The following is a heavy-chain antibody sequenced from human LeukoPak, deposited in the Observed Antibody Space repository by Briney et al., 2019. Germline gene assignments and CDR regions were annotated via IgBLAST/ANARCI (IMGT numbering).Heavy chain of an antibody. CDR2: IKSKTDDGTT. CDR1: GFTFSDAC. D-gene: IGHD2-21*02. CDR3: TTAMVVTAILYFQH. Sequence: GGSLRLSCAASGFTFSDACMSWVRQAPGKGLEWVGRIKSKTDDGTTDYAAPVKGRFTISSDDSKNTLYLQMNSLKTEDTAVYYCTTAMVVTAILYFQHWGQGTLVTASS. J-gene: IGHJ1*01. V-gene: IGHV3-15*01.